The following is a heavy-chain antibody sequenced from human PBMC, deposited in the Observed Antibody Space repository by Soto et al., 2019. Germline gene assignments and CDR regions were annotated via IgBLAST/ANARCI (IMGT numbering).Heavy chain of an antibody. CDR1: GFTFSSYA. J-gene: IGHJ2*01. D-gene: IGHD4-4*01. CDR3: ARALWRVDYNWGYFDL. Sequence: QVQLVESGGGVVQPGRSLRLSCAASGFTFSSYAMHWVRQAPGKGLEWVAVISYDGSNKYYADSVKGRFTISRDNSKNXLYLQMNSLRTEDTAVYYCARALWRVDYNWGYFDLWGRGTLVTVSS. V-gene: IGHV3-30-3*01. CDR2: ISYDGSNK.